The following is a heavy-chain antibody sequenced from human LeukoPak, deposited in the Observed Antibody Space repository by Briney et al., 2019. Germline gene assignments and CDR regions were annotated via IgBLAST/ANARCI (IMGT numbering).Heavy chain of an antibody. V-gene: IGHV3-64*01. CDR2: ISNNGGAT. Sequence: GGSLRLSCAASGFTFTNYPMHWVRQAPGKGLEYVSAISNNGGATYYANSVEDRFTISRDNSKNPLYLQMNSLRAEDTALYYCARAPPEYYYYYMDVWGKGTTVTVSS. CDR3: ARAPPEYYYYYMDV. D-gene: IGHD1-14*01. J-gene: IGHJ6*03. CDR1: GFTFTNYP.